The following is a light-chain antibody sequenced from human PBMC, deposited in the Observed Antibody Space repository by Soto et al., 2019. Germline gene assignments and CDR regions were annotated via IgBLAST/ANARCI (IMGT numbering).Light chain of an antibody. CDR3: QQRSNWPYT. J-gene: IGKJ2*01. Sequence: EIVLTQSPATLSLSPGERATLSCRASQSVYSYLAWYQQKPGQAPRLLIYDASNRATGIPARFSGSGSGTDFTLTISSLDPEDFAVYYCQQRSNWPYTFGQGTKLEIK. CDR2: DAS. V-gene: IGKV3-11*01. CDR1: QSVYSY.